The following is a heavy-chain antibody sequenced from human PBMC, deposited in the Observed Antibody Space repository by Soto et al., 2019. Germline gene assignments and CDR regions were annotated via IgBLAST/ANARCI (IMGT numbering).Heavy chain of an antibody. J-gene: IGHJ6*02. Sequence: QVQLVQSGGEVKKPGASVKVSCKTSGYSFTTYGISWVRQAPGQGLEWMGWISAYNGNTNYAQKLQXXXTXXTDTSTSTAYMELRSLRSDDTAVYYCARGGPAPYYYYGMDVWGQGSTVTVSS. V-gene: IGHV1-18*01. CDR2: ISAYNGNT. CDR1: GYSFTTYG. CDR3: ARGGPAPYYYYGMDV.